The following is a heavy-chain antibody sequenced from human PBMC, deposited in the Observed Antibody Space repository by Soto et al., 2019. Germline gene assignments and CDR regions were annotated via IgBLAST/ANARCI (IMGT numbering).Heavy chain of an antibody. CDR1: GYTFTSYD. J-gene: IGHJ4*02. CDR2: MNPNSGNT. Sequence: GASVKVSCKASGYTFTSYDINWVRQATGQGLEWMGWMNPNSGNTGYAQKFQGRVTMTRNTSISTSKNQFSLQLNSVTPEDTAVYYCARERREVGGTLNPIDYWGQGTLVTVSS. D-gene: IGHD1-26*01. CDR3: ARERREVGGTLNPIDY. V-gene: IGHV1-8*01.